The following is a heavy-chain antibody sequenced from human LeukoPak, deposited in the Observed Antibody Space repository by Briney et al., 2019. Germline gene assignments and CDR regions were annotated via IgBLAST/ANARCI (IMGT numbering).Heavy chain of an antibody. CDR3: AGDHYGSGNYKSYFDY. CDR2: MYTSGST. J-gene: IGHJ4*02. CDR1: GGSISNYY. Sequence: SETLSLTCTVSGGSISNYYWSWLRQPAGKGLEGIGRMYTSGSTKYNPSLKSRVTISVDKSKNQFSLKVTSVTAADTAVYFCAGDHYGSGNYKSYFDYWGQGTQVTVSS. V-gene: IGHV4-4*07. D-gene: IGHD3-10*01.